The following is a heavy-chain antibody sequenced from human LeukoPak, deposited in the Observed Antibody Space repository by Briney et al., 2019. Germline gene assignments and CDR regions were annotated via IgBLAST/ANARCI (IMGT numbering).Heavy chain of an antibody. V-gene: IGHV3-74*03. CDR3: SRRTSSSGRAPFDF. Sequence: GGSLRLSCAAGDLTFSTYWMHSVRQAPGKGRVWVSRIKGDGTITTYADSVRGRFTISRENAKDTLYLQTITIMAAVEAAYYCSRRTSSSGRAPFDFWGQGMLVTVSS. CDR2: IKGDGTIT. D-gene: IGHD3-10*01. CDR1: DLTFSTYW. J-gene: IGHJ5*01.